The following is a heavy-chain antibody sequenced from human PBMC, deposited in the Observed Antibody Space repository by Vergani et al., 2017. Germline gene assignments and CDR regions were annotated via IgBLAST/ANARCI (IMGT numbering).Heavy chain of an antibody. CDR3: SRGRLSFGEPNLEWFDT. CDR1: GGTFSSYA. Sequence: QVQLVQSGAEVKKPGSSVKVSCKASGGTFSSYAISWVRQAPGQGLEWMGRIIPIFGTANYAQKFQGRVTITSDASTSTAYMELSSLRSEDTAVYYCSRGRLSFGEPNLEWFDTWGQGTLVTVSS. CDR2: IIPIFGTA. J-gene: IGHJ5*02. D-gene: IGHD3-10*01. V-gene: IGHV1-69*13.